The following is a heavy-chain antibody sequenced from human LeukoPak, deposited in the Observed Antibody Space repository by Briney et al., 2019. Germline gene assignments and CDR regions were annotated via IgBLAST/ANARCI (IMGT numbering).Heavy chain of an antibody. CDR3: ASKYYYGSGDAAPFDY. D-gene: IGHD3-10*01. V-gene: IGHV4-34*01. J-gene: IGHJ4*02. Sequence: PSETLSLTCAVYGGSFSGYYWSWIRQPPGKGLEWIGEINHSGSTNYNPSLKSRVTISVDTSKNQFSLKLSSVTAADTAVYYCASKYYYGSGDAAPFDYWGQGTLVTVSS. CDR2: INHSGST. CDR1: GGSFSGYY.